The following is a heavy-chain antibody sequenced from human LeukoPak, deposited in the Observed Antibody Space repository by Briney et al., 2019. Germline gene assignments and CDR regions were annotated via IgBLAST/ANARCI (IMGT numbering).Heavy chain of an antibody. J-gene: IGHJ4*02. CDR3: ARYEMATSNDY. V-gene: IGHV4-34*01. CDR1: GGSFSGDY. Sequence: SETLSLTCAVYGGSFSGDYWSWIRQPPGKGLEWIGSIYYSGSTNYNPSLKSRVTISVDTSKNQFSLKLSSVTAADTAVYYCARYEMATSNDYWGQGTLVIVSS. CDR2: IYYSGST. D-gene: IGHD5-24*01.